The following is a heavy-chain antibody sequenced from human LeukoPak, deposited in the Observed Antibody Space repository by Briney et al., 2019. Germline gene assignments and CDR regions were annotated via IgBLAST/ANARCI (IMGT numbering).Heavy chain of an antibody. D-gene: IGHD3-3*01. CDR3: ASGTYYDFWRDFDY. Sequence: GASVKVSCKASGGTFSSYTISWVRQAPGQGLEWMGRITPILGIANYAQKFQGRVTITADKSTSTAYMELSSLRSEDTAVYYCASGTYYDFWRDFDYWGQGTLVTVSS. CDR1: GGTFSSYT. CDR2: ITPILGIA. J-gene: IGHJ4*02. V-gene: IGHV1-69*02.